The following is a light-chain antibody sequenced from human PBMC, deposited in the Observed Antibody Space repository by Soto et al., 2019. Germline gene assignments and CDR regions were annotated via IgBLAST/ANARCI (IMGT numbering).Light chain of an antibody. CDR2: GAS. CDR3: QQYGSSGT. J-gene: IGKJ1*01. CDR1: QSVSSN. V-gene: IGKV3-20*01. Sequence: EIVMTQSPATLSVSPGERATLSCRASQSVSSNLAWYQHKPGQVPRLLIYGASNRATGIPDRFSGSGSGTDFTLTISRLEPEDFAVYYCQQYGSSGTFGQGTKVDIK.